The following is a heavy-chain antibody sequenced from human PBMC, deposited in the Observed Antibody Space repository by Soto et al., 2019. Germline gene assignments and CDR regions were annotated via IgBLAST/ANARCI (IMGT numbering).Heavy chain of an antibody. CDR2: INQDGGAK. V-gene: IGHV3-7*01. D-gene: IGHD3-22*01. J-gene: IGHJ4*02. CDR3: ARGVRYYDSSGYLHISYYFDF. Sequence: GGSLRLSCASSVFSFSNYWMSWVRHSPGKWLEWVANINQDGGAKYYVESVKGRFTISRDNAKSSLYLQMNSLRAEDTAVYYCARGVRYYDSSGYLHISYYFDFWGQGARVTVS. CDR1: VFSFSNYW.